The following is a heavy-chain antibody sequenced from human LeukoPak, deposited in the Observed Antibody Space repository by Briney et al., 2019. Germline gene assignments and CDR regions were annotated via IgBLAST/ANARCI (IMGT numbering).Heavy chain of an antibody. V-gene: IGHV3-23*01. J-gene: IGHJ3*02. Sequence: GTLRLSCAASGFTFSSYAMSWVRQAPGKGLEWVSTISGSGGTTYYADSVKGRFTISRDNSKNTLYLQMNSLRGEDTAVYYCAKVVSYYYDSSSYSLDAFDIWGQGTMVTVSS. D-gene: IGHD3-22*01. CDR2: ISGSGGTT. CDR3: AKVVSYYYDSSSYSLDAFDI. CDR1: GFTFSSYA.